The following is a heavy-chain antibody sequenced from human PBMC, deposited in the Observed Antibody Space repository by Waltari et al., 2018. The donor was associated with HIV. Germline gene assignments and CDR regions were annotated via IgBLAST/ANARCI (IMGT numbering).Heavy chain of an antibody. CDR1: GYTLSELS. Sequence: QVPLVQSGAEVKKPGASVKVSCKVSGYTLSELSMHWVRQAPGKGLEWMGGFDPEQGKTIYAQNFQGRVTMTEDPATDTAYMELSSLRSEDTAVYYCTTEGLYCSGGTCYSRFDPWGQGTLVTVSS. CDR2: FDPEQGKT. D-gene: IGHD2-15*01. J-gene: IGHJ5*02. CDR3: TTEGLYCSGGTCYSRFDP. V-gene: IGHV1-24*01.